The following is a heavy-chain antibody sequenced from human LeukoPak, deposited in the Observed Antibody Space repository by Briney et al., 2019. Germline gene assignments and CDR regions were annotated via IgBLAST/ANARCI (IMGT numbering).Heavy chain of an antibody. CDR2: IWYDGSNK. D-gene: IGHD1-26*01. J-gene: IGHJ4*02. CDR1: GFTFSSYG. V-gene: IGHV3-33*01. CDR3: ARQYLGELQLDY. Sequence: PGRSLRLSCAASGFTFSSYGMHWVRQAPGKGLEWVAVIWYDGSNKYYADSVKGRFTISRDNSKNTLYLQMNSLRAEDTAVYYCARQYLGELQLDYWGQGTLVTVSS.